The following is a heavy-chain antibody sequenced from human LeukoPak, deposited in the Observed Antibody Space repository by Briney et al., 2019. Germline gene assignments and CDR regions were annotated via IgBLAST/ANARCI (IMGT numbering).Heavy chain of an antibody. CDR3: AKYDYFDSSGHLVGDAFDI. CDR2: ISGSGAGT. Sequence: TGGSLRLSCAASGFTFSSYWMHWVRQAPGKGLEWVSAISGSGAGTYYADSVKGRFTISRDNSKSTLFLQMNSLRAEDTAVYYCAKYDYFDSSGHLVGDAFDIWGQGKMVTVSS. D-gene: IGHD3-22*01. V-gene: IGHV3-23*01. J-gene: IGHJ3*02. CDR1: GFTFSSYW.